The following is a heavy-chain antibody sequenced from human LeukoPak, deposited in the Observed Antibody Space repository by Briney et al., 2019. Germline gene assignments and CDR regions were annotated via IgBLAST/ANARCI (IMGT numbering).Heavy chain of an antibody. CDR2: IYSGGST. CDR3: ARGPGPPYYMDV. V-gene: IGHV3-53*01. D-gene: IGHD1-14*01. CDR1: GLTVSSNY. J-gene: IGHJ6*03. Sequence: PGGSLRLSCAAPGLTVSSNYMSWVRQAPGKGLEWVSIIYSGGSTYYADSAQGRFNISRDNAKNTLYLQVNSLRAEDTAVYYCARGPGPPYYMDVWGKGTTVTVSS.